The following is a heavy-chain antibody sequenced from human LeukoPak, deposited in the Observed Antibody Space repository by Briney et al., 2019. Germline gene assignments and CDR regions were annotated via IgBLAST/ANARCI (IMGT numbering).Heavy chain of an antibody. CDR2: ISAYNGNT. Sequence: GISWVRQAPGQGLEWMGWISAYNGNTNYAQKLQGRVTMTTDTSTSTAYMELRSLRSDDTAVYYCARHSYYYDSSGWDAFDIWGQGTMVTVSS. J-gene: IGHJ3*02. D-gene: IGHD3-22*01. CDR1: G. CDR3: ARHSYYYDSSGWDAFDI. V-gene: IGHV1-18*01.